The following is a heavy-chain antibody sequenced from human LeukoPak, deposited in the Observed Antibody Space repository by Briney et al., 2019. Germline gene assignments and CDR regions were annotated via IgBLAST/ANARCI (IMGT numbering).Heavy chain of an antibody. D-gene: IGHD3-22*01. CDR3: ARDRASSDSHPHYFVY. CDR1: GFTFSYHY. J-gene: IGHJ4*02. Sequence: PGVSLRLSCAASGFTFSYHYMTWIRQAPGKGLEWVSYITSSSNDVRYADSVKGRFTIPRDNGKRSLSLQMNSLRAEDTAVYYSARDRASSDSHPHYFVYWGQGILVTVSS. V-gene: IGHV3-11*01. CDR2: ITSSSNDV.